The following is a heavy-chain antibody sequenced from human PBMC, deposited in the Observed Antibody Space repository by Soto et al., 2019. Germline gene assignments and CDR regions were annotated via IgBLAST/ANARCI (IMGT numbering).Heavy chain of an antibody. CDR2: IDPSDSYT. CDR1: GYSFTSYW. Sequence: GESLKISCKGSGYSFTSYWISWARQMPGKGLEWMGRIDPSDSYTNYSPSFQGHVTISADKSISTAYLQWSSLKASDTAMYYCARHDLAIPGIAAAGTVWFDPWGQGTLVTSPQ. J-gene: IGHJ5*02. V-gene: IGHV5-10-1*01. D-gene: IGHD6-13*01. CDR3: ARHDLAIPGIAAAGTVWFDP.